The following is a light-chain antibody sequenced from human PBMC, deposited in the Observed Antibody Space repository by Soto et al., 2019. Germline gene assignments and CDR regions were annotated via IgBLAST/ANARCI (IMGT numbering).Light chain of an antibody. CDR2: DAS. V-gene: IGKV3-11*01. CDR1: QSVSSY. J-gene: IGKJ4*01. CDR3: QQRSNWRLT. Sequence: EIVLTQSPATLSLSPGERATLSCRASQSVSSYLAWYQQKPGQAPRLLIYDASNRATGIPARFSGSGSGTDFTLTISSLEPEDFAVYYCQQRSNWRLTCGGGTKVVIK.